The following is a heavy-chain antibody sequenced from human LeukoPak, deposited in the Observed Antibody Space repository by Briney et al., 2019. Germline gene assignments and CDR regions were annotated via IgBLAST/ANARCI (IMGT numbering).Heavy chain of an antibody. CDR2: INHSGST. D-gene: IGHD6-19*01. V-gene: IGHV4-34*01. CDR1: GGSFSGYY. CDR3: ARGLSIAVAGTPIDY. Sequence: SETLSLTCAVYGGSFSGYYWSWIRQPPGKGLEWIGEINHSGSTNYNPSLKSRVTISVDTSKNQFSLKLSSVTAADTAVYYCARGLSIAVAGTPIDYWGQGTLVTVSS. J-gene: IGHJ4*02.